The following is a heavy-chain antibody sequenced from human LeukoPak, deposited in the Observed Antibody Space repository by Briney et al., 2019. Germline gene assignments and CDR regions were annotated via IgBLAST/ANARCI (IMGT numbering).Heavy chain of an antibody. Sequence: SETLSLICAVYGGSFSGYYWSWIRQPPGKGLEWIGEINQSGSTNYNPALKSRVTISVDTSKNQFSLKLSSVTGADTAVFYCAGTYYYGSGSYSPPEAFDIWGQGKMVTVSS. CDR3: AGTYYYGSGSYSPPEAFDI. D-gene: IGHD3-10*01. CDR2: INQSGST. CDR1: GGSFSGYY. V-gene: IGHV4-34*01. J-gene: IGHJ3*02.